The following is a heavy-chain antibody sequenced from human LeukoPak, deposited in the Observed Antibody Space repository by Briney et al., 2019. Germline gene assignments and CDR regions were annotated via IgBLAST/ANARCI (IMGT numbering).Heavy chain of an antibody. CDR1: RFTVSSNY. J-gene: IGHJ4*02. CDR2: IYSGGST. Sequence: PGGSLRLSCAASRFTVSSNYMSWVRQAPGKGLEWVSVIYSGGSTYYADSVKGRFTISRDNSKNTLYLQMNSLRAEDTAVYYCARVVSDDYSNYLDYWGQGTLVTVSS. V-gene: IGHV3-53*01. CDR3: ARVVSDDYSNYLDY. D-gene: IGHD4-11*01.